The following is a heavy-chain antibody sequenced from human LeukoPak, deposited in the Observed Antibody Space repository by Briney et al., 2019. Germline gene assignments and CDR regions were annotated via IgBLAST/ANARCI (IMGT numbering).Heavy chain of an antibody. CDR2: IYNSGST. V-gene: IGHV4-61*02. CDR1: GGSISRGSYY. J-gene: IGHJ4*02. D-gene: IGHD3-16*01. CDR3: ARQTFGVLYFDS. Sequence: SETLSLTCVVSGGSISRGSYYRNWIRQPAGKGLEWMGRIYNSGSTNYNPSLKSRVTISADMSRNQLSLLLTSVTAADTAVYYCARQTFGVLYFDSWGLGTLVIVSS.